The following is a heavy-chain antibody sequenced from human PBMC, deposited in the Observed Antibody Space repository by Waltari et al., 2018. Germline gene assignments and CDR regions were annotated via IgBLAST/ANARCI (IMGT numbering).Heavy chain of an antibody. D-gene: IGHD2-2*01. J-gene: IGHJ3*02. V-gene: IGHV4-34*01. CDR3: ARPYCSSASCYGAFDI. CDR2: INHSGST. CDR1: GGSFRGYH. Sequence: QVQLQQWGAGLLKPSATLSLTCAVYGGSFRGYHWSWLRQPPGKGLEWIGEINHSGSTNYNSSLKSRVTISVDTSKNQFSLKLRSVTAADTAVYYCARPYCSSASCYGAFDIWGQGTMVTVSS.